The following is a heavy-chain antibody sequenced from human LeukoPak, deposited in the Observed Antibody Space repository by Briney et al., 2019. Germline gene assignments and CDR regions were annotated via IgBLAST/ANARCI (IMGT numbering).Heavy chain of an antibody. CDR2: IYHSGST. CDR3: ARGGITMIGIDP. Sequence: PSETLSLTWAVSGYSISSGYYWGWIRRPPGKGLEWIGSIYHSGSTYYNPSLRSRVTISVDTSKNQFSLKLSSVTAADTAVYYCARGGITMIGIDPWGQGTLVTVSS. V-gene: IGHV4-38-2*01. J-gene: IGHJ5*02. CDR1: GYSISSGYY. D-gene: IGHD3-22*01.